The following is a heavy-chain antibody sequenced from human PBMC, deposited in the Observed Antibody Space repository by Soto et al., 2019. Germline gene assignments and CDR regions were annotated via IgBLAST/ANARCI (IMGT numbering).Heavy chain of an antibody. V-gene: IGHV4-61*01. CDR2: IYYSGST. CDR3: ARDLRIAAAETKILDAFDI. Sequence: PSETLSLTCTVSGGSVGSGSYYWSWIRQPPGKGLEWIGYIYYSGSTNYNPSLKSRVTISVDTSKNQFSLKLSSVTAADTAVYYCARDLRIAAAETKILDAFDIWGQGTMVSVSS. J-gene: IGHJ3*02. CDR1: GGSVGSGSYY. D-gene: IGHD6-13*01.